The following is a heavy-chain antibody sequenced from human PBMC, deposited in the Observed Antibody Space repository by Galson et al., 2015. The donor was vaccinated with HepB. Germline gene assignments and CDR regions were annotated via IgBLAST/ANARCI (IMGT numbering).Heavy chain of an antibody. D-gene: IGHD3-10*01. V-gene: IGHV6-1*01. CDR3: ARKTYNTFDI. J-gene: IGHJ3*02. Sequence: CAISGDSVSSNSAAWNWIRQSPSRGLEWLGRTYYRSQWYNEYSASVKSRITINPDTSKNQFSLQLNSVTPEDTALYYCARKTYNTFDIWGQGTMVTVSS. CDR1: GDSVSSNSAA. CDR2: TYYRSQWYN.